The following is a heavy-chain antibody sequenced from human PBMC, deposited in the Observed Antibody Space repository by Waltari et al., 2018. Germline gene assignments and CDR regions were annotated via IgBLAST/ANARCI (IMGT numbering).Heavy chain of an antibody. CDR3: SRDGYYSSGYYFDF. V-gene: IGHV3-30*03. D-gene: IGHD3-22*01. Sequence: VQLVESGGGLVQPGGSLRLSCAASGFTVSSNYMSWVRQAPGKGLEWVAVISYDGSNKYYADSVKGRFTISRDNSKNTLYLQMNSLRAEDTAVYYCSRDGYYSSGYYFDFWGQGTLVTVSS. J-gene: IGHJ4*02. CDR2: ISYDGSNK. CDR1: GFTVSSNY.